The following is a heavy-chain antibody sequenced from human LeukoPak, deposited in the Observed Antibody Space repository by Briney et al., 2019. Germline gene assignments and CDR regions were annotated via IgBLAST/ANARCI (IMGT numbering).Heavy chain of an antibody. CDR1: GYTFSGYY. CDR2: INPNNGGT. CDR3: AGEDNSSGYRPFDI. Sequence: ASVKVSCKASGYTFSGYYIHWVRQAPGQGLEWMGRINPNNGGTNYAQKFQGGVTMTRDMSMSTAYMELSRLRSDDTAVYYCAGEDNSSGYRPFDIWGQGTMVTVPS. D-gene: IGHD3-22*01. J-gene: IGHJ3*02. V-gene: IGHV1-2*06.